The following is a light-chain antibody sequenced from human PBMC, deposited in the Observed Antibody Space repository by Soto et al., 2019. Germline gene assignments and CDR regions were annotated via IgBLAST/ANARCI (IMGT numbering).Light chain of an antibody. CDR3: RSYTSSSTYV. CDR1: MSDVGGYNY. J-gene: IGLJ1*01. V-gene: IGLV2-14*01. CDR2: EVS. Sequence: QCVLTQPDSVYGSRGQSSTMSCTGTMSDVGGYNYVSWYQQHPGKAPKLMIYEVSNRPSGVSNRFSGSKSGNTASLTISGLQTEDEADYYCRSYTSSSTYVFGTGTKVTVL.